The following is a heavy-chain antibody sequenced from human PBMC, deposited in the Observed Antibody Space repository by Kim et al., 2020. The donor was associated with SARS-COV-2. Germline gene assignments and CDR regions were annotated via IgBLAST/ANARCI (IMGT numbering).Heavy chain of an antibody. CDR2: INAGNGNT. D-gene: IGHD3-22*01. V-gene: IGHV1-3*01. J-gene: IGHJ5*02. CDR1: GYTFTSYA. CDR3: ARVPLGPDYYDSSDRTGTFDP. Sequence: ASVKVSCKASGYTFTSYAMHWVRQAPGQRLEWMGWINAGNGNTKYSQKFQGRVTITRDTSASTAYMELSSLRSEDTAVYYCARVPLGPDYYDSSDRTGTFDPWGQGTLVTVSS.